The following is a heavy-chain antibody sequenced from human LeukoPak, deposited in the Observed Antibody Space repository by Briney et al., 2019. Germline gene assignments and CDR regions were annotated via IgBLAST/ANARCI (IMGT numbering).Heavy chain of an antibody. V-gene: IGHV1-3*01. CDR3: AREYYYYDFWSGYYIHWFDP. Sequence: ASVKVSCKASGYTFTSYAMHWVRQAPGQRLEWMGWINAGNGNTKYSQKFQGRVTITRDTSASTAYMEPSSLRSEDTAVYYCAREYYYYDFWSGYYIHWFDPWGQGTLVTVSS. D-gene: IGHD3-3*01. J-gene: IGHJ5*02. CDR1: GYTFTSYA. CDR2: INAGNGNT.